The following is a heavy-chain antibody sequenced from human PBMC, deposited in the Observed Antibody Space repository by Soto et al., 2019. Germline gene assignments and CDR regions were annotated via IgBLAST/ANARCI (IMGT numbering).Heavy chain of an antibody. V-gene: IGHV1-3*05. CDR3: AGAGAVPADFDH. CDR2: INAGNGNT. D-gene: IGHD6-19*01. J-gene: IGHJ4*02. Sequence: QVQLVQSGAEEKKPGASVKVSCKASGYTFTSYAMHWVRQAPGQRLEWLGWINAGNGNTKYSQKVQDRVTITRDTAASTAYIELSSLRSEDTAVYYCAGAGAVPADFDHWGQGNLVTVSS. CDR1: GYTFTSYA.